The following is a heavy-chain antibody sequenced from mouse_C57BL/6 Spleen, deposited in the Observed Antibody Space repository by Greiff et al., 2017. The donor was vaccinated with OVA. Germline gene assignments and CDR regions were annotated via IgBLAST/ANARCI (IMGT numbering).Heavy chain of an antibody. Sequence: VQLQQSGPELVKPGASVKISCKASGYTFTDYYMNWVKQSHGKSLEWIGDINPNNGGTSYNQKFKGKATLTVDKSSSTAYMELRSLTSEDSAVYYCARASYYDYDGYFDVWGTGTTVTVSS. J-gene: IGHJ1*03. D-gene: IGHD2-4*01. V-gene: IGHV1-26*01. CDR1: GYTFTDYY. CDR2: INPNNGGT. CDR3: ARASYYDYDGYFDV.